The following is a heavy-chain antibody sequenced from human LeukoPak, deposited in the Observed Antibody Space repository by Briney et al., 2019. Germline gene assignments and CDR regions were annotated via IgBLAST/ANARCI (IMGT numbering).Heavy chain of an antibody. CDR1: GVSISSYY. Sequence: SETLSLTCTVPGVSISSYYWSWVRQPPGKGLEWVGYIYYSGSTNYNPSLKRRVTISVDTCKNQCSRKQSSVTAADTAVYYCARVPGGYYDSSGYYYAFDIWGQGTMVTLSS. V-gene: IGHV4-59*01. D-gene: IGHD3-22*01. J-gene: IGHJ3*02. CDR2: IYYSGST. CDR3: ARVPGGYYDSSGYYYAFDI.